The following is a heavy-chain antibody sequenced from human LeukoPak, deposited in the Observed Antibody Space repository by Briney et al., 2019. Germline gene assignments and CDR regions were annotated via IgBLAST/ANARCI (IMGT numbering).Heavy chain of an antibody. Sequence: PSETLSLTCAVYGGSFSGYYWSWIRQPPGKGLEWIGEINHSGSTNYNPSLKSRVTISVDTSKNQFSLKLSSVTAADTAVYYCAAFGYFELDYWGQGTLVTVSS. CDR3: AAFGYFELDY. CDR1: GGSFSGYY. CDR2: INHSGST. V-gene: IGHV4-34*01. D-gene: IGHD3-9*01. J-gene: IGHJ4*02.